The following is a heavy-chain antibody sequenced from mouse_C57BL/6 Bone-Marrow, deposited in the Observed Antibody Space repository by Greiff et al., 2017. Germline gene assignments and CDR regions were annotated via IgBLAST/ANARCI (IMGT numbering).Heavy chain of an antibody. D-gene: IGHD3-1*01. V-gene: IGHV14-4*01. CDR1: GFNIKDDY. J-gene: IGHJ2*01. Sequence: EVHLVESGAELVRPGASVKLSCTASGFNIKDDYMHWVKQRPEQGLEWIGWIDPENGDTEYASKFQGKATITADTSSNTAYLQLSSLTSEDTAVYYCTASGKDYWGQGTTLTVSS. CDR3: TASGKDY. CDR2: IDPENGDT.